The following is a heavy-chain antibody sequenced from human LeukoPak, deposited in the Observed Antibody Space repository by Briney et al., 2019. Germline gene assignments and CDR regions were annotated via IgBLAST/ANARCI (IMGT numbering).Heavy chain of an antibody. D-gene: IGHD3-10*01. J-gene: IGHJ4*02. Sequence: SETLSLTCAVYGGSFSGYYWSWIRQPPGKGLEWIGEINHSRSTNYNPSLKSRVTMSVDTSKNQFSLKLSSVTAADTAVYYCARDTYYYGSGSYYPFDYWGQGTLVTVSS. CDR3: ARDTYYYGSGSYYPFDY. V-gene: IGHV4-34*01. CDR1: GGSFSGYY. CDR2: INHSRST.